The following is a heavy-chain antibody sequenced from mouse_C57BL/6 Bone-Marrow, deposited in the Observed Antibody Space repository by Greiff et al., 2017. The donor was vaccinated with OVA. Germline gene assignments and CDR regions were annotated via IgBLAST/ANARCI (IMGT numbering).Heavy chain of an antibody. CDR2: IDPENGDT. D-gene: IGHD1-1*01. Sequence: VQLQQSGAELVRPGASVKLSCTASGFNIKDDYMHWVKQRPEQGLEWIGWIDPENGDTEYASKFQGKATITADTSSNTAYLQLSSLTSEDSAVYYCARDIRTTTETAYYFDDWGQGTTLTVSS. V-gene: IGHV14-4*01. CDR1: GFNIKDDY. J-gene: IGHJ2*01. CDR3: ARDIRTTTETAYYFDD.